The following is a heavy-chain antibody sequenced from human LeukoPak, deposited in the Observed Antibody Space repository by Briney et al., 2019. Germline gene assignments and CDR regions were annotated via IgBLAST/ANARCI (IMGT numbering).Heavy chain of an antibody. CDR3: AKESQRELRYFDWIPDY. V-gene: IGHV3-23*01. CDR2: ISGSGGST. CDR1: GFTFSSYA. J-gene: IGHJ4*02. Sequence: GGSPRLSCAASGFTFSSYAMSWVRQAPGKGLEWVSAISGSGGSTYYADSVKGRFTISRDNSKNTLYLQMNSLRAEDTAVYYCAKESQRELRYFDWIPDYWGQGTLVTVSS. D-gene: IGHD3-9*01.